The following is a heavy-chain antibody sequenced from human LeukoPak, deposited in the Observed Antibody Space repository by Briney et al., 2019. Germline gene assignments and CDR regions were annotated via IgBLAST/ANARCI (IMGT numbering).Heavy chain of an antibody. CDR2: ISSSSSYT. CDR1: GFTFSDYY. D-gene: IGHD6-13*01. CDR3: AREGGAAAAAFDY. J-gene: IGHJ4*02. V-gene: IGHV3-11*06. Sequence: AGGSLRLSCAASGFTFSDYYMSWIRQAPGKGLEWVSYISSSSSYTNHADSVKGRFTISRDNAKNSLYLQMNSLRAEDTAVYYCAREGGAAAAAFDYWGQGTLVTVSS.